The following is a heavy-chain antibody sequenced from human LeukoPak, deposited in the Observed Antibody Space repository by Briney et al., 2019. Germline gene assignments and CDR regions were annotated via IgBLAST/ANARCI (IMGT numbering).Heavy chain of an antibody. CDR2: IYYSGST. J-gene: IGHJ4*02. CDR1: GGSISSYY. V-gene: IGHV4-59*08. CDR3: ARHHSSSYFDY. D-gene: IGHD3-16*02. Sequence: SETLSLTCTVSGGSISSYYWSWIRQPPGKGLEWIGYIYYSGSTNYNPSLKSRVTISVDTSKNQFSLKLSSVTAADTAVYYCARHHSSSYFDYWGQGTLVTVSS.